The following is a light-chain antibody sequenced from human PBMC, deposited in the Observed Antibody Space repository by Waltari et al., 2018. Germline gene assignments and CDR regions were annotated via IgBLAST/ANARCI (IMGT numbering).Light chain of an antibody. CDR2: TAS. Sequence: DIQMTQSPSSLSASVGDRVTITCRASQSISYYLNWYQHKPGRAPKLLIYTASSLQGGGPSRFSGSGSGTDFTLTISSLQPDDFATYYCQQSYSSPTFGGGTKVEI. J-gene: IGKJ4*01. CDR3: QQSYSSPT. CDR1: QSISYY. V-gene: IGKV1-39*01.